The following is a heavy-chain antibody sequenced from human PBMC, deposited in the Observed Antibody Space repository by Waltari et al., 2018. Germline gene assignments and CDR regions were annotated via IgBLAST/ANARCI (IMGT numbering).Heavy chain of an antibody. D-gene: IGHD2-2*01. J-gene: IGHJ4*02. CDR2: IGAYNGNT. V-gene: IGHV1-18*01. CDR3: ASSSFCSSTTCYLGY. CDR1: GYTFSSYG. Sequence: QVRLVQSAAEVKKPGASVKVSCKASGYTFSSYGINWVRQAPGQGLEWMGWIGAYNGNTDYAQKFRGRVTLTTDRSTNTAYMGLRSLRSDDTAFYYCASSSFCSSTTCYLGYWGQGTLVTVSS.